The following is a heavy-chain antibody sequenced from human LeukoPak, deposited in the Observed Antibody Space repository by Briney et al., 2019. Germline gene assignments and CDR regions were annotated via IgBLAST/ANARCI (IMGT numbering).Heavy chain of an antibody. CDR1: GFTFSSYG. Sequence: GGSLRLSCAASGFTFSSYGMHWVRQAPGKGLEWVAFIRYDGSNKYYADSVKGRFTISRDNSKNTLYLQMNSQRAEDTAVYYCAKVRPRDSSGCGDYWGQGTLVTVSS. V-gene: IGHV3-30*02. CDR3: AKVRPRDSSGCGDY. CDR2: IRYDGSNK. D-gene: IGHD6-19*01. J-gene: IGHJ4*02.